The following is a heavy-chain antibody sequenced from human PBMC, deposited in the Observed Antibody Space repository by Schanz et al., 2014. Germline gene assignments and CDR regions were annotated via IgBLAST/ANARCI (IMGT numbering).Heavy chain of an antibody. J-gene: IGHJ4*02. Sequence: QVQLVQSGVEVKRPGASAKVTCKASGNIFTNYYIHWVRQAPGQGLEWMGIINPSGGNANYARKFQGRVTMTRDTSSSTVYMQLSSLTSDDTAIYYCARVTTGYDSWGQGTLVTVSS. CDR2: INPSGGNA. D-gene: IGHD5-12*01. CDR1: GNIFTNYY. CDR3: ARVTTGYDS. V-gene: IGHV1-46*01.